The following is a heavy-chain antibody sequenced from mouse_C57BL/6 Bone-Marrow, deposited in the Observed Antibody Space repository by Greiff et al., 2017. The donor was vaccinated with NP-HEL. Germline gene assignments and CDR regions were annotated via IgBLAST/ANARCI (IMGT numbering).Heavy chain of an antibody. CDR3: AINWYFDY. V-gene: IGHV7-3*01. CDR2: IRNKANGYTT. J-gene: IGHJ2*01. CDR1: GFTFTDYY. Sequence: EVKLVESGGGLVQPGGSLSLSCAASGFTFTDYYMSWVRQPPGKALEWLGFIRNKANGYTTEYSASVKGRFTISRDNSKSILYLQMNALRAEDRATYYSAINWYFDYWGQGTTLTVSS. D-gene: IGHD4-1*02.